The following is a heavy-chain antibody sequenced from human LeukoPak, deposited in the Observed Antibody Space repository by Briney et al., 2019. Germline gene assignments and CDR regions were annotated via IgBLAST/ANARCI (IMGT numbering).Heavy chain of an antibody. CDR1: GFTLGDYN. D-gene: IGHD3-22*01. CDR2: ITRSSTYM. CDR3: AREKNYYDSSGLYFDL. Sequence: GGSLRLSCVASGFTLGDYNMNWVRQAPGKGLEWVSAITRSSTYMNYADSLKGRFTISRDNAKNSMYLQMNSLTAEDTAVYYCAREKNYYDSSGLYFDLWGRGTLVTVSS. V-gene: IGHV3-21*01. J-gene: IGHJ2*01.